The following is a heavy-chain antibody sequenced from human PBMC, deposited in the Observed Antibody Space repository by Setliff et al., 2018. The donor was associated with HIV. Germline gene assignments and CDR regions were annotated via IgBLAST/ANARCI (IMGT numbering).Heavy chain of an antibody. CDR3: ARLWTHLYYFDY. CDR1: GGSLSSNYYY. V-gene: IGHV4-39*01. Sequence: SETLSLTCTVSGGSLSSNYYYWGWIRQPPGKGLEWIGTMSLGGNTYYNPSLKSRVAISVDMSNNQFSLKLTSVTAADTAVYFCARLWTHLYYFDYWGQGTLVTVSS. CDR2: MSLGGNT. D-gene: IGHD1-1*01. J-gene: IGHJ4*02.